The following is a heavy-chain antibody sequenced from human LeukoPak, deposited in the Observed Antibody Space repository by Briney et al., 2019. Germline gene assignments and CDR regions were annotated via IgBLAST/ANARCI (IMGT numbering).Heavy chain of an antibody. D-gene: IGHD4/OR15-4a*01. V-gene: IGHV3-53*01. CDR3: ARRAGAYSHPYDY. CDR1: GFTVSSNS. CDR2: IYSDNT. Sequence: GGSLRLSCTVSGFTVSSNSMSWVRQAPGKGLEWVSFIYSDNTHSSDSVKGRFTISRDNSKNTLYLQMNSLRAEDTAVYSCARRAGAYSHPYDYWGQGTLVTVSS. J-gene: IGHJ4*02.